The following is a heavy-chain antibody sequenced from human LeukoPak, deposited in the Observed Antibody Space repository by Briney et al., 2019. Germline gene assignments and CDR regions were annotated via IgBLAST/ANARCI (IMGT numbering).Heavy chain of an antibody. CDR2: IRSKAYGGTT. J-gene: IGHJ4*02. Sequence: GGSLRLSCTASGFTFGDYAMSWVRQAPGKGLEWVGFIRSKAYGGTTEYAAPVKGRFTISRDDSKSIAYLQMNSLKTEDTAVYYYTRSPMDRGPAYWGQGTLVTVSS. V-gene: IGHV3-49*04. CDR1: GFTFGDYA. CDR3: TRSPMDRGPAY. D-gene: IGHD3-10*01.